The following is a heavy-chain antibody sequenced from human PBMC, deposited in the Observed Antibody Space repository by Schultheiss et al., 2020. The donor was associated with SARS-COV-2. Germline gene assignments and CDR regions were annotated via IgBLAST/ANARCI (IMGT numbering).Heavy chain of an antibody. D-gene: IGHD1-26*01. CDR3: ARDSGSVLEFDY. Sequence: SETLSLTCTVSGGSISSYYWSWIRQPAGKGLEWIGRIYTSGSTNYNPSLKSRVTISVDTSKNQFSLKLSSVTAEDTAVYYCARDSGSVLEFDYWGQGTLVTVSS. CDR2: IYTSGST. J-gene: IGHJ4*02. CDR1: GGSISSYY. V-gene: IGHV4-4*07.